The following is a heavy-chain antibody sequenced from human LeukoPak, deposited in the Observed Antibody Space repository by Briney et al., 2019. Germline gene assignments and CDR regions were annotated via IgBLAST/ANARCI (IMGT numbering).Heavy chain of an antibody. CDR3: ARLDHIWVVIPLD. J-gene: IGHJ4*02. Sequence: SQTLSLTCTVSGASISSSRYYWGWIRQPPGKGLEWIASIYYSGNTYYNPSLKSRVTISVDTSKNQFSLKLSSVTAADTAVYYCARLDHIWVVIPLDWGQGTLVTVSS. D-gene: IGHD2-21*01. V-gene: IGHV4-39*01. CDR2: IYYSGNT. CDR1: GASISSSRYY.